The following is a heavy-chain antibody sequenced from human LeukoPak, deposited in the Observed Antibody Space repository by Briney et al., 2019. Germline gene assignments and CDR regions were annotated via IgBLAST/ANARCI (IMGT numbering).Heavy chain of an antibody. Sequence: SETLSLTCAVYGGSFSSYYWSWIRQTPGKGLEWIGEINDSGSTNYNLSLKSRVTMSVDTSKNQFSLKLSAVTAAETAVYCCARAQAAGDGHYFDFWGQGTLVTVSS. CDR2: INDSGST. CDR1: GGSFSSYY. CDR3: ARAQAAGDGHYFDF. J-gene: IGHJ4*02. D-gene: IGHD7-27*01. V-gene: IGHV4-34*01.